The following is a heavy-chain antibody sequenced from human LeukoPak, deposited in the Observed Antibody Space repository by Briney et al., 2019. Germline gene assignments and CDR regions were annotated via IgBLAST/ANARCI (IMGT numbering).Heavy chain of an antibody. CDR1: GFTFDDYG. J-gene: IGHJ6*03. Sequence: GGSLRLSCAASGFTFDDYGMSWVRQAPGKGLEWVSGINWNGGSTGYADSVKGRFTISRDNAKNSLYLQMNSLRAEDTALYHCARARARWYDFWSGITSPPYYYMDVWGKGTTVTVSS. CDR3: ARARARWYDFWSGITSPPYYYMDV. V-gene: IGHV3-20*01. CDR2: INWNGGST. D-gene: IGHD3-3*01.